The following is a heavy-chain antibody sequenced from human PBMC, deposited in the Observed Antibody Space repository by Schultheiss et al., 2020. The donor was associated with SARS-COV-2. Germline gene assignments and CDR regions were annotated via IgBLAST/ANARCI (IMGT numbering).Heavy chain of an antibody. J-gene: IGHJ6*02. Sequence: GSLRLSCAASGFTFSSYAMSWVRQHPGKGLEWIGYIYYSGSTNYNPSLKSRVTISVDTSKNQFSLKLSSVTAADTAVYYCARAFGGGNWHYYYYGMDVWGQGTTVTVSS. V-gene: IGHV4-59*01. CDR1: GFTFSSYA. CDR2: IYYSGST. CDR3: ARAFGGGNWHYYYYGMDV. D-gene: IGHD4-23*01.